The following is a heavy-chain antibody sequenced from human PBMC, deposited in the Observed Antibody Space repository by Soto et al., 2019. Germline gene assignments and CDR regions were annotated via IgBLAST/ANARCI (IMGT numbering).Heavy chain of an antibody. V-gene: IGHV3-64D*06. D-gene: IGHD6-13*01. Sequence: LRLSCSVSGFTFSTYTMHWVRQAPGKGLEYVSSMSPNGRSIYYADSVKGRFSISRDNSKNMVYLQMSSLSAEDTAVYYCVKDRWVDYWGQGIQVTVSS. J-gene: IGHJ4*02. CDR2: MSPNGRSI. CDR1: GFTFSTYT. CDR3: VKDRWVDY.